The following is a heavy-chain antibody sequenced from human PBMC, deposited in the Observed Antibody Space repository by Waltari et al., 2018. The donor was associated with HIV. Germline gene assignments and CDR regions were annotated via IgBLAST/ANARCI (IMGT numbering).Heavy chain of an antibody. CDR3: ARAVYGSDLNFLDY. V-gene: IGHV1-8*01. Sequence: QEQLVQSGAEVKKPGASVKVSCKASEYRFTEYDLNWVRQAPGQGLEWMGRMNPDSGNTEYAQKFQGRVTMTRDTSTSTAYMELSSLRSDDTAVYYCARAVYGSDLNFLDYWGQGTLVSVSS. CDR1: EYRFTEYD. CDR2: MNPDSGNT. J-gene: IGHJ4*02. D-gene: IGHD3-10*01.